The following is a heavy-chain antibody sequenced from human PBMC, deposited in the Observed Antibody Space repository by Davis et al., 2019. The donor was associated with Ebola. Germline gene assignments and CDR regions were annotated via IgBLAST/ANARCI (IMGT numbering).Heavy chain of an antibody. J-gene: IGHJ4*02. CDR1: GFTFSSYW. V-gene: IGHV3-7*04. CDR3: ARALKGSSTSCSGY. CDR2: IKQDGSEK. D-gene: IGHD2-2*01. Sequence: GESLKISCAASGFTFSSYWMSWVRQAPGKGLEWVANIKQDGSEKYYVDSVKGRFTISRDNAKNSLYLQMNSLRAEDTAVYYCARALKGSSTSCSGYWGQGTLVTVSS.